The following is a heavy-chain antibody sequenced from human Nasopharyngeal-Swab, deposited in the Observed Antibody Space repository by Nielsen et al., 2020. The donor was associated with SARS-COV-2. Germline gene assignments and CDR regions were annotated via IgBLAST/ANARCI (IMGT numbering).Heavy chain of an antibody. J-gene: IGHJ6*03. D-gene: IGHD6-13*01. V-gene: IGHV3-30*18. Sequence: WIRQLPGKGLEWVAVISYDGSNKCYADSVKGRFTISRDNSKNTLYLQMNSLRAEDTAVYYCAKDYRVVAAAGTDYYYYMDVWGKGTTVTVSS. CDR2: ISYDGSNK. CDR3: AKDYRVVAAAGTDYYYYMDV.